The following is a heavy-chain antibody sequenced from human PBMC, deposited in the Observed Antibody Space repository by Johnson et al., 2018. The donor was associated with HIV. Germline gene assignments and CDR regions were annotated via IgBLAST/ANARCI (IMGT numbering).Heavy chain of an antibody. CDR3: ARAPRPDAFDI. J-gene: IGHJ3*02. CDR2: ISGSGNII. CDR1: GFTFSDYY. V-gene: IGHV3-11*04. Sequence: VQLVESGGGLVKPGGSLRLSCAASGFTFSDYYMTWIRQAPGKGLEWVSYISGSGNIIYYTDSLKGRFTISRDNAKNSLYLQMNSLRAEDTAVYYCARAPRPDAFDIWGQGTMVTVSS.